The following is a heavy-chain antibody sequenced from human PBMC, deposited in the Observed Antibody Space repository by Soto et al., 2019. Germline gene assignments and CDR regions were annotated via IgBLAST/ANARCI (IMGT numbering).Heavy chain of an antibody. CDR1: GFTFNNYA. D-gene: IGHD3-10*01. CDR3: AKGRGGSGSLTPRVDF. Sequence: EVQLLESGGGLVQPGGSLRLSCAASGFTFNNYAMTWVRQAPGKGLEWVSAISGGGDTTSYADSVKGRFTVSRDGSNNTLYLQMRSLRAADTALYYCAKGRGGSGSLTPRVDFWGQGTLVTVSS. J-gene: IGHJ4*02. CDR2: ISGGGDTT. V-gene: IGHV3-23*01.